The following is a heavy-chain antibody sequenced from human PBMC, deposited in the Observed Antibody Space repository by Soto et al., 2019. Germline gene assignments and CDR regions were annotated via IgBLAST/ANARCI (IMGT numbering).Heavy chain of an antibody. D-gene: IGHD3-3*01. CDR1: GFTFSSYW. CDR2: INSDGSST. V-gene: IGHV3-74*01. Sequence: GGSLRLSCAASGFTFSSYWMHWVRQAPGKGLVWVSRINSDGSSTSYADSVKGRFTISRDNAKNTLYLQMNSLRAEDTAVYYCARDQEPSGDFYDFWSGYYHKYYYYYYMDVWGKGTTVTVSS. J-gene: IGHJ6*03. CDR3: ARDQEPSGDFYDFWSGYYHKYYYYYYMDV.